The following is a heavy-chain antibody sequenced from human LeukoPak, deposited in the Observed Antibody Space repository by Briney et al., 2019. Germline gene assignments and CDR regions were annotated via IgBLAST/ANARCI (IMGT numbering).Heavy chain of an antibody. D-gene: IGHD6-19*01. V-gene: IGHV1-69*05. CDR1: GGTFSSYA. Sequence: GASVKVSCKASGGTFSSYAISWVRQAPGQGLEWMGRIIPIFGTANYAQKFQGRVTITTDESTSTAYMELSSPRSEDTAVYYCARVFSGYSSGSQRYDYWGQGTLVTVSS. CDR2: IIPIFGTA. CDR3: ARVFSGYSSGSQRYDY. J-gene: IGHJ4*02.